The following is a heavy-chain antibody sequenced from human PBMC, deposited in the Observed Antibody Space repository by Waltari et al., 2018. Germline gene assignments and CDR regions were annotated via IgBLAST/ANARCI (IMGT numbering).Heavy chain of an antibody. CDR1: GGSFSGYY. CDR3: AKELEGAFDI. Sequence: QVQLQQWGAGLLKPSETLSLTCAVYGGSFSGYYWSWIRQPPGKGLEWIGEINHSGSTNYNPSLKSRVTISVDTSKNQFSLKLSSVTAADTAVYYCAKELEGAFDIWGQGTMVTVSS. J-gene: IGHJ3*02. D-gene: IGHD1-1*01. V-gene: IGHV4-34*01. CDR2: INHSGST.